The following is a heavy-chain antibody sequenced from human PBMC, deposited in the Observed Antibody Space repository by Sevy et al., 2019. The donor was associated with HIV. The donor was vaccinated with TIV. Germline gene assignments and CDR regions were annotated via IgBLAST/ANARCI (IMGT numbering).Heavy chain of an antibody. Sequence: GALRLSCAASGFTFSKYWMGWVRQAPGKGLEWVANIKQDAGQKYYGDSVKGRFTISRDNAKNSLYLQMNSLRAEDTAVYFCARDDGNYYFHYWGQGTLVTVSS. V-gene: IGHV3-7*01. CDR1: GFTFSKYW. D-gene: IGHD1-7*01. CDR3: ARDDGNYYFHY. CDR2: IKQDAGQK. J-gene: IGHJ4*02.